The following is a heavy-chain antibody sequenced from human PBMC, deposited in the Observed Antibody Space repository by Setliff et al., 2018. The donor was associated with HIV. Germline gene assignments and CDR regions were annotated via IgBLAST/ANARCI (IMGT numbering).Heavy chain of an antibody. CDR3: VREADYSNWDF. V-gene: IGHV3-21*06. J-gene: IGHJ4*02. CDR2: ISSTTGYI. CDR1: DFSLYDFN. Sequence: PGGSLRLSCEASDFSLYDFNMNWVRQAPGKGLEWVSSISSTTGYIFYATSVKGRFTISRDNAKNSLYLQMNSLRAEDTAVYYCVREADYSNWDFWGQGTLVTVSS. D-gene: IGHD4-4*01.